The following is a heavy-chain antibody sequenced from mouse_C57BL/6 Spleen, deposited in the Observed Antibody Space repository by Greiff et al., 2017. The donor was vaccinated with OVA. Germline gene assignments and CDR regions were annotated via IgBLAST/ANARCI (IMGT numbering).Heavy chain of an antibody. D-gene: IGHD2-4*01. CDR3: EYYDYDGVPFAY. V-gene: IGHV5-17*01. J-gene: IGHJ3*01. Sequence: EVHLVESGGGLVKPGGSLKLSCAASGFTFSDYGMHWVRQAPEKGLEWVAYISSGSSTIYYADTLKGRFTISRDNAKNTLFLQMTSLRSEDTAMYYCEYYDYDGVPFAYWGQGTLVTVSA. CDR1: GFTFSDYG. CDR2: ISSGSSTI.